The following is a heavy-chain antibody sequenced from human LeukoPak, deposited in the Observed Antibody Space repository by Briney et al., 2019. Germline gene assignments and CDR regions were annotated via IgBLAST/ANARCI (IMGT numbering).Heavy chain of an antibody. CDR3: ARKPYRVGASTFDY. CDR1: GDSVSSNNAA. D-gene: IGHD1-26*01. Sequence: SQTLSLTCAISGDSVSSNNAAWNWIRQSPSRGLEWLGGTYYRSKWYNDYAVSVKSRIAINPDTSKNQFSLQLNSATPGDTAVYYRARKPYRVGASTFDYWGQGTLVTVSS. J-gene: IGHJ4*02. V-gene: IGHV6-1*01. CDR2: TYYRSKWYN.